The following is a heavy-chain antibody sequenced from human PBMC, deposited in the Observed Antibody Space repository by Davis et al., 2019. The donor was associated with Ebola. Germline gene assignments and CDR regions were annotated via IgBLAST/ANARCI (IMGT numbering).Heavy chain of an antibody. CDR2: IYYSGST. J-gene: IGHJ4*02. Sequence: PSETLSLTCTVPGGSIGSSTYYWGWIRQPPGKGLEWIGSIYYSGSTYYNPSLKSRLTISVDTSKNQFSLKLSSVTAADTAVYYCAALGRRIIPLGVDYWGQGSLVTVSS. CDR3: AALGRRIIPLGVDY. V-gene: IGHV4-39*01. CDR1: GGSIGSSTYY. D-gene: IGHD2-2*02.